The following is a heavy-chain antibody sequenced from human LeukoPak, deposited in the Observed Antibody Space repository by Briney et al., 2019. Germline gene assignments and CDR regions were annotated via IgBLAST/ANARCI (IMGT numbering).Heavy chain of an antibody. V-gene: IGHV4-39*01. D-gene: IGHD3-3*01. Sequence: SETLSLTCTVSGGSISSSSYYWGWIRQPPGKGLEWIGSIYYSGSTYYNPSLKSRVTISVDTSKNQFSLKLSSVTAADTAVYYCARLGLRFWECLPTHFAYGGRGPLVTVPS. J-gene: IGHJ4*02. CDR3: ARLGLRFWECLPTHFAY. CDR1: GGSISSSSYY. CDR2: IYYSGST.